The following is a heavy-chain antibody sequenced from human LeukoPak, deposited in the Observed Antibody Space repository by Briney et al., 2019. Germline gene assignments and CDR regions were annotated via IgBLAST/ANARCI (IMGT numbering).Heavy chain of an antibody. CDR3: ARARDYYDSSGYSN. CDR2: ISAYNGNT. Sequence: EASVKVSCKASGGTFSSYAISWVRQAPGQGLEWMGWISAYNGNTNYAQKLQGRVTMTTDTSTSTAYMELRSLRSDDTAVYYCARARDYYDSSGYSNWGQGTLVTVSS. CDR1: GGTFSSYA. D-gene: IGHD3-22*01. V-gene: IGHV1-18*01. J-gene: IGHJ4*02.